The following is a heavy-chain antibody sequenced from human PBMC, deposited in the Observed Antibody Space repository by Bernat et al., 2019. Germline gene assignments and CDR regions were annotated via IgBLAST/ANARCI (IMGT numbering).Heavy chain of an antibody. V-gene: IGHV3-30*18. CDR3: AKEDGYYGSGSSLN. Sequence: QVQLVESGGGVVQPGRSLRLSCAASGFTFSSYGMHWVRQAPGKGLEWVEVISYDGSNKYYADSVKGRFTISRDNSKNTLYLQMNSLRAEDTAVYYCAKEDGYYGSGSSLNWGQGTLVTVSS. D-gene: IGHD3-10*01. CDR2: ISYDGSNK. CDR1: GFTFSSYG. J-gene: IGHJ4*02.